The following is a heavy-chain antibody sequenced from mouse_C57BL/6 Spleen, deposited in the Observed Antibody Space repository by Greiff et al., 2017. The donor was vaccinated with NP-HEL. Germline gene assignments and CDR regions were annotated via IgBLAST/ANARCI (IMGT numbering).Heavy chain of an antibody. CDR2: INPNNGGT. Sequence: EVQLQQSGPELVKPGASVKMSCKASGYTFTDYHMHWVKQSHGKSLEWIGYINPNNGGTSYNQKFKGKATLTVNKSSSTAYMELRSLTSEDSAVYYCARMDYYGSSYAMDYWGQGTSVTVAS. D-gene: IGHD1-1*01. J-gene: IGHJ4*01. CDR3: ARMDYYGSSYAMDY. CDR1: GYTFTDYH. V-gene: IGHV1-22*01.